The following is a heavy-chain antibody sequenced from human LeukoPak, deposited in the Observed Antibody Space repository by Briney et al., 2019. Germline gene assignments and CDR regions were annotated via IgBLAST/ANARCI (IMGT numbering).Heavy chain of an antibody. CDR2: ISYNGTS. CDR3: SKGFEEWGGADY. Sequence: PSETLSLTCAVSGVSVSSSGYHWGWIRQPPGKGLEWIASISYNGTSYCNPSLRSRVTIFVDTSKNQVSVNLSSVAARGTAVYYCSKGFEEWGGADYWGQGALVTVSS. V-gene: IGHV4-39*01. D-gene: IGHD3-10*01. J-gene: IGHJ4*02. CDR1: GVSVSSSGYH.